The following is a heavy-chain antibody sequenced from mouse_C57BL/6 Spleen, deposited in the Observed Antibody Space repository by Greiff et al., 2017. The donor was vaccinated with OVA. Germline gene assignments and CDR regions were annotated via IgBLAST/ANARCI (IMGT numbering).Heavy chain of an antibody. CDR1: GYSITSGYY. D-gene: IGHD2-4*01. J-gene: IGHJ3*02. CDR3: AREGVYYDYDGT. Sequence: VQLQQSGPGLVKPSQSLSLTCSVTGYSITSGYYWNWIRQFPGNKLEWMGYISYDGSNNYNPSLKNRISITRDTSKNQFFLTLNSVTTEDTATYYCAREGVYYDYDGTWGQGTLVTVSA. CDR2: ISYDGSN. V-gene: IGHV3-6*01.